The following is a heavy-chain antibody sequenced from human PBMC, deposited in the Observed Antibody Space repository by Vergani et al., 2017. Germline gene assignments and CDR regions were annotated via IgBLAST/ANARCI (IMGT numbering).Heavy chain of an antibody. CDR3: AKDFTCSGGSCYDY. J-gene: IGHJ4*02. Sequence: EVQLVESGGGLVQPGRSLRLSCAASGFTFDDYAMHWVRQAPGKGLEWVSGISWNSGSIGYADSVKGRFTISRDNAKNSLYLQMNSLRAEDTAVYYCAKDFTCSGGSCYDYWGQGTLVTVSS. D-gene: IGHD2-15*01. V-gene: IGHV3-9*01. CDR2: ISWNSGSI. CDR1: GFTFDDYA.